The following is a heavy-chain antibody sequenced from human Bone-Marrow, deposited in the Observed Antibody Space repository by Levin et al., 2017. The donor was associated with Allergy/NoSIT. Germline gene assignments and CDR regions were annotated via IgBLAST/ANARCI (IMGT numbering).Heavy chain of an antibody. CDR2: ISYDGSNK. CDR3: AKGSRDSSTFDY. J-gene: IGHJ4*02. Sequence: PGGSLRLSCAASGFTFSSYGMHWVRQAPGKGLEWVAVISYDGSNKYYADSVKGRFTISRDNSKNTLYLQMNSLRAEDTAVYYCAKGSRDSSTFDYWGQGTLVTVSS. V-gene: IGHV3-30*18. CDR1: GFTFSSYG. D-gene: IGHD2-2*01.